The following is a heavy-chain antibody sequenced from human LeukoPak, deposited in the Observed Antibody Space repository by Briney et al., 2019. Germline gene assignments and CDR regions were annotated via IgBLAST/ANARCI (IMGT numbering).Heavy chain of an antibody. Sequence: ASETLSLTCTVSGGSISSGSYYWSWIRQPAGKGLEWIGRIYTSGSTNYNPSLKSRVTISVDTSKNQFSLKLSSVTAADTAVYYCARGFAVPNWFDPWGQGTLVTVSS. V-gene: IGHV4-61*02. CDR3: ARGFAVPNWFDP. CDR1: GGSISSGSYY. J-gene: IGHJ5*02. CDR2: IYTSGST. D-gene: IGHD2-21*01.